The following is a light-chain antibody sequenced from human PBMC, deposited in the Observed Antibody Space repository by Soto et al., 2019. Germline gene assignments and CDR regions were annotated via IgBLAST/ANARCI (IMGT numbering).Light chain of an antibody. CDR1: RGVSISY. Sequence: EIVLTQSPGTLSLSPGERATLSCRASRGVSISYLAWYHQKPGQAPRLLIYDASRATVIPDRFSGSGSGAAFTLTITRLEPEGFAVYYCQHYGTSALFGPGTKVD. V-gene: IGKV3-20*01. J-gene: IGKJ3*01. CDR2: DAS. CDR3: QHYGTSAL.